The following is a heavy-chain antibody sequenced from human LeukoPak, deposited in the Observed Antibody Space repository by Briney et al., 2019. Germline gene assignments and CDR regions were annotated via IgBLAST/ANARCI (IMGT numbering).Heavy chain of an antibody. D-gene: IGHD1-26*01. V-gene: IGHV3-23*01. J-gene: IGHJ4*02. Sequence: PGGSLRLSCAASGFTFSSCAMSWVRQAPGKGLEWVSAISGSGGSTYYADSVKGRFTISRDNSKNTLYLQMNSLRAEDTAVYYCAKDLSGSYYWGVFDYWGQGTLVTVSS. CDR1: GFTFSSCA. CDR3: AKDLSGSYYWGVFDY. CDR2: ISGSGGST.